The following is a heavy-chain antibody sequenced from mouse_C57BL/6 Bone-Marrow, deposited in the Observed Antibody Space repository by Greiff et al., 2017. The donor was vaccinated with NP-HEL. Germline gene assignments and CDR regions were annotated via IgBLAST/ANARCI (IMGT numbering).Heavy chain of an antibody. CDR1: GYSITSGYD. Sequence: EVQLVESGPGMVKPSQSLSLTCTVTGYSITSGYDWHWIRHFPGNKLEWMGYISYSGSTNYNPSLKSRISITHDTSKNHFFLKLNSVTTEDTATYYCARGYFYYFDYWGQGTTLTVSS. J-gene: IGHJ2*01. CDR3: ARGYFYYFDY. CDR2: ISYSGST. D-gene: IGHD1-1*01. V-gene: IGHV3-1*01.